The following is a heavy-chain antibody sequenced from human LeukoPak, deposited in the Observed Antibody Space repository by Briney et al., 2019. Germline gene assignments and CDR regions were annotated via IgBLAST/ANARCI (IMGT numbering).Heavy chain of an antibody. CDR2: IIPIFGTA. J-gene: IGHJ5*02. CDR3: ARASPVYYDSSGYTYNWFDP. V-gene: IGHV1-69*13. D-gene: IGHD3-22*01. CDR1: GGTFSSYA. Sequence: GASVKVSCKASGGTFSSYAISWVRQAPGQGLEWMGGIIPIFGTANYAQKFQGRVTITADESTSTAHMELSSLRSEDTAVYYCARASPVYYDSSGYTYNWFDPWGQGTLVTVSS.